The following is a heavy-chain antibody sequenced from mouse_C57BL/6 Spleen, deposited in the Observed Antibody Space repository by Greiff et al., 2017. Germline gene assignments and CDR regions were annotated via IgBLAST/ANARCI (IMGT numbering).Heavy chain of an antibody. CDR1: GYTFTSYG. CDR2: IYIGNGYT. CDR3: ARSAYCGNRAWFAY. Sequence: EVQLQQSGAELVRPGSSVKMSCKTSGYTFTSYGINWVKQRPGQGLEWIGDIYIGNGYTEYNEKFKGKATLTSDTSSRTAYMQLSSLTSEVSAIYFCARSAYCGNRAWFAYWGQGTLVTVSA. V-gene: IGHV1-58*01. D-gene: IGHD2-10*01. J-gene: IGHJ3*01.